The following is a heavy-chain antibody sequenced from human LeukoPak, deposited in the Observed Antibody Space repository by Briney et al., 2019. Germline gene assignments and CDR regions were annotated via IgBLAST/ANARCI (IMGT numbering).Heavy chain of an antibody. CDR3: ARGLSDYDILTGANWFDP. CDR1: GYTFTSYD. J-gene: IGHJ5*02. V-gene: IGHV1-8*01. CDR2: MNPNSGNT. D-gene: IGHD3-9*01. Sequence: ASVKVSCKASGYTFTSYDINWVRQATGQGLEWMGWMNPNSGNTGYAQKFQGRVTMTRNTSISTAYMELSSLRSEDTAVYYCARGLSDYDILTGANWFDPWGQGTLVTVSS.